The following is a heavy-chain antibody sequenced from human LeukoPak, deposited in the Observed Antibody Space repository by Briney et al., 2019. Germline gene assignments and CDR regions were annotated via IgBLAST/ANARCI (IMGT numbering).Heavy chain of an antibody. Sequence: GGSLRLSCAASGFTFSRYGMSWVRQAPGKGLEWVSGISGSGGSTYYADSVKGRFTISRDNSKNTVYLQMNSLRAEDTAVYYCAKDRTTPYGDYGLFDYWGQGTLVTVSS. CDR2: ISGSGGST. D-gene: IGHD4-17*01. CDR1: GFTFSRYG. CDR3: AKDRTTPYGDYGLFDY. V-gene: IGHV3-23*01. J-gene: IGHJ4*02.